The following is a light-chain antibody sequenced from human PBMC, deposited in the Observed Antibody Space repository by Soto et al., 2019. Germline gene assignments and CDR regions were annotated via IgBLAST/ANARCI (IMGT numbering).Light chain of an antibody. CDR3: QQRNNWPPYT. CDR2: DAS. V-gene: IGKV3-11*01. J-gene: IGKJ2*01. Sequence: EIVLTQSPATLSLSPGERATLSCRASQHINSYLAWYQQKPGQAPRLLIYDASNRATGVPARFSGSGSGTDFTLTISSLEPEDFAVYYCQQRNNWPPYTFGQGTKLEI. CDR1: QHINSY.